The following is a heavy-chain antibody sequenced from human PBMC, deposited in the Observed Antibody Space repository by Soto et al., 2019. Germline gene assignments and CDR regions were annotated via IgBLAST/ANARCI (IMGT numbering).Heavy chain of an antibody. D-gene: IGHD3-3*01. J-gene: IGHJ5*01. CDR2: ISNDGGTQ. CDR1: GITVSLYG. V-gene: IGHV3-30*03. CDR3: ARDIWSGNYKWFDS. Sequence: VQMVESGGALVRPGGSLRLSCAASGITVSLYGIQWVRQAPGKGLDWVAFISNDGGTQYYADSVKGRFSISRDNSMNTVDLHMNSLRAEDTAIYYCARDIWSGNYKWFDSWGQGTLVTVSS.